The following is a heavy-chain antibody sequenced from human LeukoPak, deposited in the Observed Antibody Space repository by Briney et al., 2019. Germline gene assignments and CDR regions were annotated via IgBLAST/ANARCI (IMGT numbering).Heavy chain of an antibody. CDR3: AKDRYCGGDCYPPPYFDY. D-gene: IGHD2-21*02. CDR2: ISYDGSNK. CDR1: GFTFSSYG. Sequence: GGSLRLSCAASGFTFSSYGMHWVRQAPGKGLEWVVVISYDGSNKYYADSVKGRFTISRDNSKNTLYLQMNSLRAEDTAVYYCAKDRYCGGDCYPPPYFDYWGQGTLVTVSS. J-gene: IGHJ4*02. V-gene: IGHV3-30*18.